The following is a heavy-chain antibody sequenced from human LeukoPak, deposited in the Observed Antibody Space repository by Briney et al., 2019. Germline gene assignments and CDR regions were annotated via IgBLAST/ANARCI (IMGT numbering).Heavy chain of an antibody. V-gene: IGHV4-59*12. J-gene: IGHJ4*02. Sequence: PSETLSLTCTVSGGSISSYYWNWIRQPPGKGLEWIGYIYYSGSTNYNPSLKSRVTISVDTSKNQFSLKLSSVTAADTAVYYCARDGGYCSGGSCYSDYWGQGTLVTVSS. CDR3: ARDGGYCSGGSCYSDY. D-gene: IGHD2-15*01. CDR1: GGSISSYY. CDR2: IYYSGST.